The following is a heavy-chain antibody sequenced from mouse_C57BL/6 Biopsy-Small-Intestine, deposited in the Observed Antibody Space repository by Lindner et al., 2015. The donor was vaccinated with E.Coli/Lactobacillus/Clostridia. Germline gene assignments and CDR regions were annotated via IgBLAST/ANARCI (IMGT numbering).Heavy chain of an antibody. J-gene: IGHJ3*01. CDR2: IDPENGDT. CDR3: TTGDYDYAWFAY. D-gene: IGHD2-4*01. V-gene: IGHV14-4*01. CDR1: GFSIKDDY. Sequence: VQLQESGAELVRPGASVKLSCTASGFSIKDDYMHWVKQRPEQGLEWIGWIDPENGDTEHASKFQGKATITADTSSNTAYLQLSSLTSEDTAVYYCTTGDYDYAWFAYWGQGTLVTVSA.